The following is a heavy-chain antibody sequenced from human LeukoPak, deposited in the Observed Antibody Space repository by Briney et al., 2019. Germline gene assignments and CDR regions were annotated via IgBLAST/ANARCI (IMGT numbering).Heavy chain of an antibody. V-gene: IGHV4-59*11. Sequence: SETLSLTCTVPGGSISSHYWSWIRQPPGKGLEWIGYIYYSGSTNYNPSLKSRVTISVDTSKNQFSLKLSSVTAADTAVYYCARTLRGIAARPAGFDYWGQGTLVTVSS. CDR3: ARTLRGIAARPAGFDY. CDR1: GGSISSHY. D-gene: IGHD6-6*01. J-gene: IGHJ4*02. CDR2: IYYSGST.